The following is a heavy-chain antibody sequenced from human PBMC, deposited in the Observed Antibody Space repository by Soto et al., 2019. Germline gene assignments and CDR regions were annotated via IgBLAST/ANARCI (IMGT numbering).Heavy chain of an antibody. Sequence: PSETLSLTWTVSGGSIYTYSWTWLRQPAGKGLEWIGHIYSSGSANYNPSLKSRVSMSVDTSKNQFSLKLNSVTAADTPVYYCATIVGANDYWGQGALVTVSS. CDR2: IYSSGSA. CDR3: ATIVGANDY. V-gene: IGHV4-4*07. D-gene: IGHD1-26*01. CDR1: GGSIYTYS. J-gene: IGHJ4*02.